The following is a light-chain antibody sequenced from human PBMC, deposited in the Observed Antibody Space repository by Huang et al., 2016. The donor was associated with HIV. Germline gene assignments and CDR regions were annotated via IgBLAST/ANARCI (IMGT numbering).Light chain of an antibody. Sequence: EIVLTQSPATLSFFPGQRVSLSWRASQTINTHLAWYQQRPGQPPRLLLYDASSRVPGVAARVSGSGSGTDFTLTISSLESEDFATYYCQQRVNGLTFGGGTKV. V-gene: IGKV3-11*01. J-gene: IGKJ4*01. CDR2: DAS. CDR3: QQRVNGLT. CDR1: QTINTH.